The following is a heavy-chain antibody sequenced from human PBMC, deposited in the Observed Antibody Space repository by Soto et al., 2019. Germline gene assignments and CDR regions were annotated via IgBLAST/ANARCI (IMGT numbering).Heavy chain of an antibody. Sequence: PGESLRISCKGSGYSFTSYWISWVRQMPGKGLEWMGRIDPSDSYTNYTPSFQGHVTISADKSISTAYLQWSSLKASDTAMYYCARQLTDIVVVLAAIQEGYYYGTDAGGQAPTV. CDR2: IDPSDSYT. D-gene: IGHD2-2*01. CDR3: ARQLTDIVVVLAAIQEGYYYGTDA. CDR1: GYSFTSYW. J-gene: IGHJ6*02. V-gene: IGHV5-10-1*01.